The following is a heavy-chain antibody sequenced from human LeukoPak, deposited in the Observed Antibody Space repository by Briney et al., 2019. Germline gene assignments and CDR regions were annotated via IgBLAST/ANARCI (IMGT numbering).Heavy chain of an antibody. CDR3: ARDGAGTGLTG. Sequence: SETLSLTCTVSGCSISSYYWSWIRQPPGKGLEWIGYIYYSGSTNYNPSLKSRVTISVDTSKNQFSLKLSSVTAADTAVYYCARDGAGTGLTGWGQGTLVTVSS. D-gene: IGHD1-7*01. J-gene: IGHJ4*02. V-gene: IGHV4-59*01. CDR1: GCSISSYY. CDR2: IYYSGST.